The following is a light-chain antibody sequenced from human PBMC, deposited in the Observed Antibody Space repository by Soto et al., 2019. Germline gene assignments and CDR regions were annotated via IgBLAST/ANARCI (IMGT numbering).Light chain of an antibody. Sequence: NVLTQSPATLSLKPGERATLSCRASQSISSYLAWYQQKPGQAPRLLIYGASNRATDIPDRFSGSGSGTDFTLTISRLEPEDFAVYSCQQYGSSPITSGQGTLLEVK. J-gene: IGKJ5*01. CDR2: GAS. CDR1: QSISSY. CDR3: QQYGSSPIT. V-gene: IGKV3-20*01.